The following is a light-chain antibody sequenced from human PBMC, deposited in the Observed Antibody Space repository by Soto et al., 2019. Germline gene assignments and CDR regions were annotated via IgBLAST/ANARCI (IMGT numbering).Light chain of an antibody. V-gene: IGLV1-44*01. J-gene: IGLJ1*01. Sequence: QSVLTQPPSVSGTRGQRVTISCSGSFSNIGDNAVNWYQQLPGAAPKLLIYLNDQRPSGVPDRFSGSKSGTSASLAISGLHSEDEADYYCAAWDDSLNALFGTGTKVTVL. CDR1: FSNIGDNA. CDR3: AAWDDSLNAL. CDR2: LND.